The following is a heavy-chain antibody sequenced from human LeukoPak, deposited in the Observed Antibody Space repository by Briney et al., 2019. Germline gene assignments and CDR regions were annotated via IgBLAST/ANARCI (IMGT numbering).Heavy chain of an antibody. V-gene: IGHV3-53*01. CDR2: LNSGGST. CDR3: ARTGGYRFDP. J-gene: IGHJ5*02. Sequence: GGSLRLSCAASGLSVSSNYMSWVRQAPGKGLEWVSGLNSGGSTSYADSVKGRLTISRDNSKNTLYLQMSSLRVEDTAVYYCARTGGYRFDPWGQGTLVTVSS. D-gene: IGHD6-13*01. CDR1: GLSVSSNY.